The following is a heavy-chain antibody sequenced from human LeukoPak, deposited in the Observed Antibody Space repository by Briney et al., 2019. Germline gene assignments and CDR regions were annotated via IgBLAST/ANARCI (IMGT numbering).Heavy chain of an antibody. CDR1: GFAFSAYS. Sequence: GGSLRLSCAASGFAFSAYSMNWVRRAPGKGLEWILYITSSGGSIYYADSVRGRFTISRDNAKNSLFLQMSSLRDEDTAVYYCVRDSDWAFDYWGPGTLVTVSS. D-gene: IGHD6-19*01. CDR3: VRDSDWAFDY. J-gene: IGHJ4*02. V-gene: IGHV3-48*02. CDR2: ITSSGGSI.